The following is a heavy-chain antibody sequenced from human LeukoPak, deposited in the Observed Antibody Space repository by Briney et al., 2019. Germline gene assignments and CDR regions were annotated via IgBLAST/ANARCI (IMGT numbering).Heavy chain of an antibody. Sequence: SETLSLTCSVGGYSITIGYYWGWIRQAPGKGLEWIGSVHHSGSTNYNPSLKSRVTISVDTFMNRFSLKLSSVTAADTAVYYCARATGIAVAGTRFDPWGXXTXXTXSS. V-gene: IGHV4-38-2*02. CDR3: ARATGIAVAGTRFDP. CDR1: GYSITIGYY. D-gene: IGHD6-19*01. CDR2: VHHSGST. J-gene: IGHJ5*02.